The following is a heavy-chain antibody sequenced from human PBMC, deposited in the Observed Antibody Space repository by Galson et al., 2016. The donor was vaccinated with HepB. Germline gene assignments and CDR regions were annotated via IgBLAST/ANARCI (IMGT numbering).Heavy chain of an antibody. Sequence: TLSLTCTVSSGSISGSNSYWGWIRQTPGNGLEWIASIDDSGLTYYSPSLKSRVTISVDTSKNQFSLKLSSMTAADTSVYFCARRRSGSYYWLDPWGQGTLVTVSS. V-gene: IGHV4-39*01. J-gene: IGHJ5*02. CDR1: SGSISGSNSY. D-gene: IGHD3-10*01. CDR2: IDDSGLT. CDR3: ARRRSGSYYWLDP.